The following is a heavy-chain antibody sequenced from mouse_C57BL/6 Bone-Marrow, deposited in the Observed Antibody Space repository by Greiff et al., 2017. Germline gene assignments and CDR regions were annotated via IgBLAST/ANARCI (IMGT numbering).Heavy chain of an antibody. CDR3: AREDWYDD. V-gene: IGHV1-75*01. D-gene: IGHD1-1*02. J-gene: IGHJ2*01. Sequence: VQLQQSGPELVKPGASVKISSKASGYTFPDYYINWVKQRPGQGLEWIGWIFPGSGSTYYNEKFKGKATLTVDKSSSTAYILLSSLTSEYSAVYFCAREDWYDDWGQGTTLTVAS. CDR1: GYTFPDYY. CDR2: IFPGSGST.